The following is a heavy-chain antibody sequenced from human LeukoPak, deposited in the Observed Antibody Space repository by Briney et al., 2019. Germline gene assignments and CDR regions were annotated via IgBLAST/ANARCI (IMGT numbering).Heavy chain of an antibody. CDR1: GFTFSSYS. CDR3: ARFPGYFTNGVCPDY. Sequence: GGSLRLSYAASGFTFSSYSMNWVRQAPGKGLEWVSSISSSSSYIYYADSVKGRFTISRDNAKNSLYLQMNSLRAEDTAVYYCARFPGYFTNGVCPDYWGQGTLVTVSS. CDR2: ISSSSSYI. J-gene: IGHJ4*02. D-gene: IGHD2-8*01. V-gene: IGHV3-21*01.